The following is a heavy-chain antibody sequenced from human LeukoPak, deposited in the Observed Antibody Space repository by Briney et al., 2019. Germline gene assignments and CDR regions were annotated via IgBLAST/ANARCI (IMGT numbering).Heavy chain of an antibody. D-gene: IGHD3-22*01. CDR1: GFTFSSYA. CDR3: AKDQLPDYHYDSSGGLGWFDP. V-gene: IGHV3-23*01. CDR2: ISGSGGST. J-gene: IGHJ5*02. Sequence: PGGSLRLSCAASGFTFSSYAMSWVRQAPGKGLEWVSAISGSGGSTYYADSVKGRFTISRDNSKNTLYLQMNSLRAEDTAVYYCAKDQLPDYHYDSSGGLGWFDPWGQGTLVTVSS.